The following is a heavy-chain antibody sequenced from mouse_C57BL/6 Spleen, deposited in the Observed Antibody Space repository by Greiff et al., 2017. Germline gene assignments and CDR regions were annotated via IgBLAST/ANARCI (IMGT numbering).Heavy chain of an antibody. J-gene: IGHJ4*01. D-gene: IGHD1-1*01. CDR1: GYSFTDYN. CDR3: ARSDYGSYAMDY. CDR2: INPNYGTT. Sequence: VHVKQSGPELVKPGASVKISCKASGYSFTDYNMNWVKQSNGKSLEWIGVINPNYGTTSYNQKFKGKATLTVDQSSSTAYIQLNSLTSEDSAVYYCARSDYGSYAMDYWGQGTSVTVSS. V-gene: IGHV1-39*01.